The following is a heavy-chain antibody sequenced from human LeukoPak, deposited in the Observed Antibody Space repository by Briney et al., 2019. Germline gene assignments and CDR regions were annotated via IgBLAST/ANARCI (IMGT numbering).Heavy chain of an antibody. Sequence: GGSLRLSCAASGFTFSSYSMNWVRQAPGKGLEWVSSISSSSSYIYYADSVKGRFTISRDNAKNSLHLQMNSLRAEDTAVYYCARRRGAAGTFPFDYWGQGTLVTVSS. CDR1: GFTFSSYS. D-gene: IGHD6-13*01. CDR3: ARRRGAAGTFPFDY. CDR2: ISSSSSYI. V-gene: IGHV3-21*01. J-gene: IGHJ4*02.